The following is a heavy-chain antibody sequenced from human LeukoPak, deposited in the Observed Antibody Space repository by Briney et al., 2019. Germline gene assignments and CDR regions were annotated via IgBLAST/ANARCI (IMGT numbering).Heavy chain of an antibody. V-gene: IGHV4-61*01. CDR2: IYYSGST. Sequence: PSETLSLTCTVSGASVSTGSYYWSWIRQPPGNGLEWIGSIYYSGSTNYNPSLKSRVTISLDTSKNQFSLKLSSVTAADTAVYYCARDRSISWFYYWGQGTLVTVSS. CDR3: ARDRSISWFYY. D-gene: IGHD6-13*01. CDR1: GASVSTGSYY. J-gene: IGHJ4*02.